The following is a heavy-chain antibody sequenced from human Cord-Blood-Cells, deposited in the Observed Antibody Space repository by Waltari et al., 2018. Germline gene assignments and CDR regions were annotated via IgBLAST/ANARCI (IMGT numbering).Heavy chain of an antibody. J-gene: IGHJ2*01. D-gene: IGHD4-17*01. CDR1: GGSISSSSYS. CDR3: ARPTTVTTLAGWYFDL. CDR2: IYYSGST. Sequence: QLQLQESGPGLVKPSETLSLTCTVSGGSISSSSYSWGWLRQPPGKGLEWIGSIYYSGSTYYNPSLKSRVTISVDTSKNQFSLKLSSVTAADTAVYYCARPTTVTTLAGWYFDLWGRGTLVTVSS. V-gene: IGHV4-39*01.